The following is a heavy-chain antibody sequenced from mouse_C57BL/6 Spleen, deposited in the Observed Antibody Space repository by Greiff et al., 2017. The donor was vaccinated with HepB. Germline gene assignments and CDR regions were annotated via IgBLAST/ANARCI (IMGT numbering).Heavy chain of an antibody. J-gene: IGHJ1*03. CDR1: GYSFTGYY. CDR3: ARIDYDGYRWYFDV. D-gene: IGHD2-2*01. V-gene: IGHV1-42*01. CDR2: INPSTGGT. Sequence: VQLQQSGPELVKPGASVKISCKASGYSFTGYYMNWVKQSPEKSLEWIGEINPSTGGTTYNQKFKAKATLTVDKSSSTAYMQLKSLTSEDSAVYYCARIDYDGYRWYFDVWGTGTTVTVSS.